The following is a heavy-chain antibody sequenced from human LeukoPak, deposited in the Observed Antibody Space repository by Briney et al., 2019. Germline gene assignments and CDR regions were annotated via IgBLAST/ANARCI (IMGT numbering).Heavy chain of an antibody. J-gene: IGHJ6*02. CDR1: GFTFSSYW. Sequence: GGSLRLSCAASGFTFSSYWMSWVRQAPGKGLEWVANIKQDGSEKYYVDSVKGRFTISRDNAKNSLYLQMNSLRAEDTAVYYCARGGPHYYYGMDVWGQGTTVTVSS. V-gene: IGHV3-7*01. CDR2: IKQDGSEK. CDR3: ARGGPHYYYGMDV.